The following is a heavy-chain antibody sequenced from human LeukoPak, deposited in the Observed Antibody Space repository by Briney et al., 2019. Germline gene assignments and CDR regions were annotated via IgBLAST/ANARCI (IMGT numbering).Heavy chain of an antibody. J-gene: IGHJ4*02. CDR2: ISSSGSTI. D-gene: IGHD3-3*01. CDR1: GFTFSSYG. CDR3: ARGTSSYDFWSGYYTFDY. Sequence: GGSLRLSCAASGFTFSSYGMNWVRQAPGKGLEWVSYISSSGSTIYYADSVKGRFTISRDNAKNSLYLQMNSLRAEDTAVYYCARGTSSYDFWSGYYTFDYWGQGTLVTVSS. V-gene: IGHV3-48*03.